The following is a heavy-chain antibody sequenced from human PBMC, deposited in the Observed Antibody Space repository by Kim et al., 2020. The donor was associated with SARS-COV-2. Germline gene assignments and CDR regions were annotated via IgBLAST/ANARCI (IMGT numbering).Heavy chain of an antibody. CDR3: ARVGSLRFLEWLLLKDGMDV. CDR1: GFTVSSNY. V-gene: IGHV3-53*01. Sequence: GGSLRLSCAASGFTVSSNYMSWVRQAPGKGLEWVSVIYSGGSTYYADSVKGRFTISRDNSKNTLYLQMNSLRAEDTAVYYCARVGSLRFLEWLLLKDGMDVWGQGTTVTVSS. CDR2: IYSGGST. J-gene: IGHJ6*02. D-gene: IGHD3-3*01.